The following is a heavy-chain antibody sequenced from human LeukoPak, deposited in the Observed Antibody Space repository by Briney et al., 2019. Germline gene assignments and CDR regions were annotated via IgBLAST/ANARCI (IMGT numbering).Heavy chain of an antibody. CDR2: INPNSGGT. J-gene: IGHJ4*02. CDR3: ARGEPIYDSSGYYSAVIDY. D-gene: IGHD3-22*01. CDR1: GYTFTGYY. Sequence: GASVKVSCKASGYTFTGYYMHWVRQAPGQGLEWMGWINPNSGGTNYAQKFQGRVTMTRDTPISTAYMELSRLRSDDTAVYYCARGEPIYDSSGYYSAVIDYWGQGTLVTVSS. V-gene: IGHV1-2*02.